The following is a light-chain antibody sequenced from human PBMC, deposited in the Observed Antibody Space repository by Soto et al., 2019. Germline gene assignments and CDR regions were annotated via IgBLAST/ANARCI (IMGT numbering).Light chain of an antibody. CDR1: QTISDW. V-gene: IGKV1-5*01. CDR3: LQYSSHSWT. Sequence: DIQMTQSPSTLSGSVGDRVTITCRASQTISDWLAWYQQKPGKAPELLIFDASNLKSGVSPRFSGSGSGTEFTLTISRLQPDDVATYYCLQYSSHSWTFGQGTKVDIK. J-gene: IGKJ1*01. CDR2: DAS.